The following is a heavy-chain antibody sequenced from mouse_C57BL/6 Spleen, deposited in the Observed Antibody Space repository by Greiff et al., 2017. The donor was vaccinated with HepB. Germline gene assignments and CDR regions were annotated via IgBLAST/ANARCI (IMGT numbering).Heavy chain of an antibody. CDR2: IYPGDGDT. Sequence: VQLQQSGPELVKPGASVKISCKASGYAFSSSWMNWVKQRPGKGLEWIGRIYPGDGDTNYNGKFKGKATLTADKSSSTAYMQLSSLTSEDSAVDFCARGLGLGDYFDYWGQGTTLTVSS. D-gene: IGHD4-1*01. CDR3: ARGLGLGDYFDY. CDR1: GYAFSSSW. J-gene: IGHJ2*01. V-gene: IGHV1-82*01.